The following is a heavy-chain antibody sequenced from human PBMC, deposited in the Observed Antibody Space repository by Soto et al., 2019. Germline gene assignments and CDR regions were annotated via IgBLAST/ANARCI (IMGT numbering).Heavy chain of an antibody. V-gene: IGHV5-51*01. CDR2: IYPGDSDT. CDR3: ARGYCTATICDPWFDT. CDR1: GYAFSSYW. Sequence: PGESLKISCQGSGYAFSSYWIAWVRQMPGKGLEWMGIIYPGDSDTRYSPSFQGQVTISVDKSITTAYLQWSSLKASDTAMYYCARGYCTATICDPWFDTWGQGNLVPVSS. J-gene: IGHJ5*02. D-gene: IGHD2-8*02.